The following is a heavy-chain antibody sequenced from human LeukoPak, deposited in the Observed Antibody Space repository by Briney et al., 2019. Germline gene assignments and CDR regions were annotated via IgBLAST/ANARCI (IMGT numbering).Heavy chain of an antibody. CDR1: GGSISSHY. Sequence: SETLSLTCTVSGGSISSHYWSWIRQPPGKGLEWIGYIYYSGSTNYNPSLKSRATISVDTSKNQFSLKLSSVTAADTAVYYCARYRMTTVVTPDAFDIWGQRTMVTISS. J-gene: IGHJ3*02. V-gene: IGHV4-59*11. CDR3: ARYRMTTVVTPDAFDI. CDR2: IYYSGST. D-gene: IGHD4-23*01.